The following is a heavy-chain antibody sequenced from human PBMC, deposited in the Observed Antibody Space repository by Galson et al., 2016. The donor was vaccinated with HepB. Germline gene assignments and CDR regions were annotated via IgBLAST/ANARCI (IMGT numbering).Heavy chain of an antibody. J-gene: IGHJ6*02. CDR3: VKSNLAAPGGFYGMDV. V-gene: IGHV3-33*06. CDR2: IWYDGDDT. CDR1: GFTFSSYG. D-gene: IGHD6-13*01. Sequence: SLRLSCAASGFTFSSYGMHWVRQAPGKGLEWVAVIWYDGDDTKYADSAKGRFTIFRDNSKNTLYLQMRSLRAEDTAVYYCVKSNLAAPGGFYGMDVWGQGTTVTVSS.